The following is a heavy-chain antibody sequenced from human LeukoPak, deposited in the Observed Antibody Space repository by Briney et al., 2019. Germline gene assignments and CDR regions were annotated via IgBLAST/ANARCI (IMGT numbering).Heavy chain of an antibody. D-gene: IGHD3-22*01. CDR2: ISAYNGNT. J-gene: IGHJ4*02. Sequence: ASVKVSCKASGYTFTSYGISWVRQAPGQGLEWMGWISAYNGNTNYAQKLQGRVTMTTDTSTSTAYMELRSLRSDDTAVYYCARSKNYYDSSGYYYLFDCWGQGTLVTVSS. CDR1: GYTFTSYG. CDR3: ARSKNYYDSSGYYYLFDC. V-gene: IGHV1-18*01.